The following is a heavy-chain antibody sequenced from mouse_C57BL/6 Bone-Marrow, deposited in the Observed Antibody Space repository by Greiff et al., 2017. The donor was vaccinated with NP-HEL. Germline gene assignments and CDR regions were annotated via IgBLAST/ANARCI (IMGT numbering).Heavy chain of an antibody. CDR2: ISDGGSYT. V-gene: IGHV5-4*01. J-gene: IGHJ4*01. D-gene: IGHD1-1*01. CDR3: ARAEVVANYAMDY. Sequence: DVLLVESGGGLVKPGGSLKLSCAASGFTFSSYAMSWVRQTPEKRLEWVATISDGGSYTYYPDNVKGRYTISRDNAKNYLYLQMSHLRSEDTAMYSCARAEVVANYAMDYWGQGTSVTVSS. CDR1: GFTFSSYA.